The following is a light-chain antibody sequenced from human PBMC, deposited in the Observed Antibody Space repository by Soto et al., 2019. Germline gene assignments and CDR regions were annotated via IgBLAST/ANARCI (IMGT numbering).Light chain of an antibody. V-gene: IGKV1-5*03. CDR3: QQYNSYSRT. CDR2: KAS. CDR1: QSVSIW. J-gene: IGKJ1*01. Sequence: DIQMTQSPSTLSASVGDRVTITCRASQSVSIWLAWYQQTPGKAPKLLIYKASSLESGVPSRFSGSGSGTEFTLTISILQPDDFATYYCQQYNSYSRTFGQGTKVEVK.